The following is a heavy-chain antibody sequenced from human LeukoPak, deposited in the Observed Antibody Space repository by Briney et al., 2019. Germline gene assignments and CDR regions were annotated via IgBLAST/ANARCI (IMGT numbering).Heavy chain of an antibody. CDR2: INHSGST. CDR3: ARPGCSGGSCYSEDFDY. V-gene: IGHV4-34*01. Sequence: NPSETLSLTCAVYGGSFSGYYWSWIRQPPGKGLEWIGEINHSGSTNCNPSLKSRVTISVDTSKNQFSLKLSSVTAADTAVYYCARPGCSGGSCYSEDFDYWGRGTLVTVSS. J-gene: IGHJ4*02. D-gene: IGHD2-15*01. CDR1: GGSFSGYY.